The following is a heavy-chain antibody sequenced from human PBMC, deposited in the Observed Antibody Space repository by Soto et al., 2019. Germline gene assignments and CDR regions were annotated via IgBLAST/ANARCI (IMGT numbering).Heavy chain of an antibody. D-gene: IGHD2-8*01. CDR1: GDSIGTTHSY. CDR3: ARHEGNGNVWPLDY. Sequence: QVQLLESGPGLVKPSETLSLTCTVSGDSIGTTHSYWAWIRQSPGKGLEWIGNIHYSGGTYYMPSLRSRVTLSVDTSKNQFSLRLTSVTAEDTAVYYCARHEGNGNVWPLDYWGQGILVTVSS. J-gene: IGHJ4*02. CDR2: IHYSGGT. V-gene: IGHV4-39*01.